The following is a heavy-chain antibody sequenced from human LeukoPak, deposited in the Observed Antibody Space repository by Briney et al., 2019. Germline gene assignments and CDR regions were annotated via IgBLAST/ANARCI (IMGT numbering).Heavy chain of an antibody. J-gene: IGHJ4*02. D-gene: IGHD5-18*01. CDR2: IYYSGST. CDR1: GGSISSYY. V-gene: IGHV4-59*12. CDR3: AREWYSYGLISFDY. Sequence: SETLSLTCTVSGGSISSYYRSWFRQPPGKGLEWIGYIYYSGSTNYNPSLKSRVTMSVDTSKNQFSLKLSSVTAADTAVYYCAREWYSYGLISFDYWGQGTLVTVSS.